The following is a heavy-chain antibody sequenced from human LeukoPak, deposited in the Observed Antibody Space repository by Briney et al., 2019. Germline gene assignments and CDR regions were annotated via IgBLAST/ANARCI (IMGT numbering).Heavy chain of an antibody. CDR2: IIPIFGIA. J-gene: IGHJ3*02. Sequence: SVKVSCKASGGTFSSYAISWVRQAPGQGLEWMGRIIPIFGIANYAQKFQGRVTITADKSTSTAYMELSSLRSEDTAAYYCAGPPSPSSLDAFDIWGQGTMVTVSS. CDR1: GGTFSSYA. D-gene: IGHD6-13*01. V-gene: IGHV1-69*04. CDR3: AGPPSPSSLDAFDI.